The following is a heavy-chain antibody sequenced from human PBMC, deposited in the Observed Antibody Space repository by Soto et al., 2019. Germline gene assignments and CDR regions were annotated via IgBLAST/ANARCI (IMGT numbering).Heavy chain of an antibody. CDR3: AKAPSNPPYYFEY. CDR1: GLTFSSYG. J-gene: IGHJ4*02. CDR2: ISYDGSNK. Sequence: GGSLRLSCAASGLTFSSYGMHWVRQAPGKGLEWVAVISYDGSNKYYADSVKGRFTISRDNSKNTLYLQMNSLRAEDTAVYYCAKAPSNPPYYFEYWGQGTLVTVSS. D-gene: IGHD4-4*01. V-gene: IGHV3-30*18.